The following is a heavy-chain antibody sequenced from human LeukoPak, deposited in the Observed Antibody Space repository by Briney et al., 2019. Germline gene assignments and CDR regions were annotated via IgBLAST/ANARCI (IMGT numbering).Heavy chain of an antibody. Sequence: GGSLRLSCAASGFTFDDYGMSWVRQAPGKGLEWVSGINWNGGSTGYADSVKGRFTISRDNAKNSLYLQMNSLRAEDTALYHCARGLRYCSGGSCYSDYWGQGTLVTVSS. D-gene: IGHD2-15*01. CDR1: GFTFDDYG. J-gene: IGHJ4*02. CDR2: INWNGGST. CDR3: ARGLRYCSGGSCYSDY. V-gene: IGHV3-20*01.